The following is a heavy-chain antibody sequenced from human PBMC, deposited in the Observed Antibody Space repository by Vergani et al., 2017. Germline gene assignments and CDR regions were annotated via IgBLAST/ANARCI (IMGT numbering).Heavy chain of an antibody. J-gene: IGHJ6*02. D-gene: IGHD4-17*01. V-gene: IGHV3-13*01. Sequence: EVQLVESGGGLVQPGGSLRLSCAASGFTFSTYDMHWVRQATGKGLEWVSAIGTAGDTYYPGSVKGRFTISRENAKNSLYLQMNSLRAEDTAVYYCAKDVTTSYYYYGMDVWGQGTTVTVSS. CDR3: AKDVTTSYYYYGMDV. CDR1: GFTFSTYD. CDR2: IGTAGDT.